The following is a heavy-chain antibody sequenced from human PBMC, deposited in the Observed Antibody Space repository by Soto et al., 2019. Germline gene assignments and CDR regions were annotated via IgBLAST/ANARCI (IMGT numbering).Heavy chain of an antibody. CDR2: ISYDGSNK. CDR3: ARDIPPRDSGWYGYYYYYGMDV. J-gene: IGHJ6*02. CDR1: GFTFSRYA. V-gene: IGHV3-30-3*01. D-gene: IGHD6-19*01. Sequence: QVQLVESGGGVVQPGRSLRLSCAASGFTFSRYAMHWVRQAPGKGLEWVAVISYDGSNKYYADSVKGRFTISRDNSKNTLYLQMNSLGVYDTAVYYCARDIPPRDSGWYGYYYYYGMDVWGQGTTVTVSS.